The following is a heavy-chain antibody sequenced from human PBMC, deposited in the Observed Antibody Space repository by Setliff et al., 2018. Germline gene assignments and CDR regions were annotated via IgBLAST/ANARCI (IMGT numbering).Heavy chain of an antibody. CDR2: IIPIIGIA. CDR1: GGTFSSFA. V-gene: IGHV1-69*10. J-gene: IGHJ4*02. D-gene: IGHD3-10*01. Sequence: GASVKVSCKASGGTFSSFALSWVRQAPGQGLEWMGGIIPIIGIANYAQKFQGRVTITADKSTSTAYMELSSLRSEDTAVCYCARNEYNYYGSGSYYNNLPFEYWGQGTLVTVSS. CDR3: ARNEYNYYGSGSYYNNLPFEY.